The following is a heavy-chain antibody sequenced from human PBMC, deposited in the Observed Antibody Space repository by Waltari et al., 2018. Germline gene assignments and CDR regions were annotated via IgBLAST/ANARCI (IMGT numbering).Heavy chain of an antibody. D-gene: IGHD3-9*01. CDR2: INQDGSEK. Sequence: EVQLVESGGGLVQPGESLRLSCAASGFTFMNWVRQAPGKGLEWVANINQDGSEKNYVDSMKGRFTISRDNAKNSVYLQMNDVRDEDTAVYYCAKDQLTFFPEPVDYWGQGTLVTVSS. CDR3: AKDQLTFFPEPVDY. V-gene: IGHV3-7*01. CDR1: GFTF. J-gene: IGHJ4*02.